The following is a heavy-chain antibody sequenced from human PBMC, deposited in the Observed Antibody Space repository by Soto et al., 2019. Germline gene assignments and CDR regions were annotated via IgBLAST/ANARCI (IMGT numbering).Heavy chain of an antibody. CDR1: GFSLSTGGVG. V-gene: IGHV2-5*02. D-gene: IGHD6-19*01. Sequence: QITLKESGPTLVKPTQTLTLTCTFSGFSLSTGGVGVGWIRQPPGKALEWLALIYWDDDKRYSPSLKSRLTITKDXPKYQXXLTMTNMDPVDTATYYCAHRLYSSAWPWDSGVFDYWGQGTLVTVSS. J-gene: IGHJ4*02. CDR3: AHRLYSSAWPWDSGVFDY. CDR2: IYWDDDK.